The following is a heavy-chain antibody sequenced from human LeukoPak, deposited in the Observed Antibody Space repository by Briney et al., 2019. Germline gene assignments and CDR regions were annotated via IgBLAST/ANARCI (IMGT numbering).Heavy chain of an antibody. CDR3: ARIGTTVTTFASYYYYGMDV. V-gene: IGHV4-34*01. D-gene: IGHD4-11*01. Sequence: SGTLSLTCGVYGGSFCGYYWSWIRQPPGKGLEWTGEISHSGSTNYSPSLKSRVTVSVDTSKNQFSLKLSSVTAADTAVYYCARIGTTVTTFASYYYYGMDVWGQGTTVTVSS. J-gene: IGHJ6*02. CDR1: GGSFCGYY. CDR2: ISHSGST.